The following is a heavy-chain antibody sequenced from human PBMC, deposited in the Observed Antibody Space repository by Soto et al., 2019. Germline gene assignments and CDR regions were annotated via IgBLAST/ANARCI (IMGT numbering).Heavy chain of an antibody. CDR3: AATGGNYFGLDV. CDR2: ISGYNGNT. V-gene: IGHV1-18*01. CDR1: DNTFTHYG. D-gene: IGHD2-8*02. J-gene: IGHJ6*02. Sequence: QVRLVQSGSEVKKLGASVKVSCKSSDNTFTHYGINWVRQAPGQGLEWMGWISGYNGNTKYAQKLQDRVTMTADTSTRTAFMEVRSLTSDDTVVYFCAATGGNYFGLDVWGQGTTVTVSS.